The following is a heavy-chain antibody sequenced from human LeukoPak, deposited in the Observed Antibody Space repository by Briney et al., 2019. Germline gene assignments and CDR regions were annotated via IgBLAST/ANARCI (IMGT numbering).Heavy chain of an antibody. CDR2: IYSGGST. Sequence: GGSLRLSCAASGFSLSSYWMSWVRQAPGKGLEWVSVIYSGGSTYYADSVKGRFTISRDNSKNTLYLQMNSLRAEDTAVYYCARERAAAGTWYFQHWGQGTLVTVSS. CDR1: GFSLSSYW. D-gene: IGHD6-13*01. CDR3: ARERAAAGTWYFQH. J-gene: IGHJ1*01. V-gene: IGHV3-66*01.